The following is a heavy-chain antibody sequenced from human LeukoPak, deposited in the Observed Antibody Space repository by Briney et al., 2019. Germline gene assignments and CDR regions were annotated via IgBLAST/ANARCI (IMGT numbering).Heavy chain of an antibody. Sequence: SGGSLRLSCAASGFTFSNYWMHWVRQAPGKGLIWVSRISSDASGTSYADSVKGRLTVSRDNAKNTLYLQMNSLRVEDTAVYYCAREYYDSSGFRNDYWGQGTLVTVSS. CDR1: GFTFSNYW. CDR2: ISSDASGT. D-gene: IGHD3-22*01. V-gene: IGHV3-74*01. CDR3: AREYYDSSGFRNDY. J-gene: IGHJ4*02.